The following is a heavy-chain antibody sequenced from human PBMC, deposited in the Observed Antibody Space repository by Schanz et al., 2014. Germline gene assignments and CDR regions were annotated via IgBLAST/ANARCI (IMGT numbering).Heavy chain of an antibody. J-gene: IGHJ3*01. V-gene: IGHV3-48*04. CDR3: AREQTIFGVTYTDAYDV. Sequence: EVQLLESGGGLVQPGGSLRLSCAASGFTFSSYAMSWVRQAPGKGLEWLSYISDSGTYTNYADSVKGRFTISRDNTKNSLCLQLNSLRVDDTAVYYCAREQTIFGVTYTDAYDVWGRGTMVTVSS. D-gene: IGHD3-3*01. CDR1: GFTFSSYA. CDR2: ISDSGTYT.